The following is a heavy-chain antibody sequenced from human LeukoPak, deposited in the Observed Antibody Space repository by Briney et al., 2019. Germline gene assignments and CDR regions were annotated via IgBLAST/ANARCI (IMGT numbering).Heavy chain of an antibody. CDR2: IYSGTI. D-gene: IGHD4/OR15-4a*01. CDR3: ARRAGAYSHPYDY. V-gene: IGHV3-53*01. CDR1: GFTVSSNS. J-gene: IGHJ4*02. Sequence: GGSLRLSCTVSGFTVSSNSMSWVRQAPGKGLEWVSFIYSGTIHYSDSVKGRFTISRDNSKNTLYLQMNSLRAEDMAVYYCARRAGAYSHPYDYWGQGTLVTVSS.